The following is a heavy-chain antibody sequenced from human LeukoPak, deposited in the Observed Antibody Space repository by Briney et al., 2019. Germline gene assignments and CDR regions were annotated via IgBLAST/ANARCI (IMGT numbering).Heavy chain of an antibody. CDR1: GGSISSSSYY. CDR2: IYYSGST. Sequence: PSETLSLTCTVSGGSISSSSYYWGWTRQPPGKGLEWIGSIYYSGSTYYNPSLKSRVTISVDTSKNQFSLKLSSVTAADTAVYYCARQYGSGSYDDYWGQGTLVTVSS. V-gene: IGHV4-39*01. D-gene: IGHD3-10*01. J-gene: IGHJ4*02. CDR3: ARQYGSGSYDDY.